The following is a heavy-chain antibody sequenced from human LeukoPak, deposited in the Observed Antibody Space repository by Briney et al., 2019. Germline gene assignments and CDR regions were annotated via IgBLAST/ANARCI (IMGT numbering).Heavy chain of an antibody. Sequence: GGSLRLSCAASGFTFSGSAMHWVRQASGKGLEWVGRIRSKANSYATACAASVKGRFTISRDDSKNTAYLQMNSLKTEDTAVYYCTRHGSGFDYWGQGTLVTVSS. CDR1: GFTFSGSA. CDR2: IRSKANSYAT. J-gene: IGHJ4*02. V-gene: IGHV3-73*01. CDR3: TRHGSGFDY. D-gene: IGHD3-10*01.